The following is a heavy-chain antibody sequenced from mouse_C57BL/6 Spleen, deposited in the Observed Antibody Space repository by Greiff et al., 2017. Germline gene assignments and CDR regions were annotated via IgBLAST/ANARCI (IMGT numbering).Heavy chain of an antibody. Sequence: VQLHQSGAELVKPGASVKLSCKASGYTFTSYWMHWVKQRPGQGLEWIGMIHPNSGSTNYNEKFKSKATLTVDKSSSPAYMQLSSLTSEDSAVYYCARKHYYSLTYYIDYWGQGTTLTVSS. V-gene: IGHV1-64*01. CDR3: ARKHYYSLTYYIDY. CDR2: IHPNSGST. D-gene: IGHD1-2*01. J-gene: IGHJ2*01. CDR1: GYTFTSYW.